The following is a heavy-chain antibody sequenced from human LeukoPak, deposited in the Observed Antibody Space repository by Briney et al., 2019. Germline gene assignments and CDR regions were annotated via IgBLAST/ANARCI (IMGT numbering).Heavy chain of an antibody. Sequence: GGSLRLSCAASGFTFSSYAMHWVRQAPGKGLEWVAVISYDGSNKYYADSVKGRFTISRDNSKNTLYLQMNSLRAEDTAVYYCAKGGIVVVVAATHFDYWGQGTLVTVSS. CDR3: AKGGIVVVVAATHFDY. CDR2: ISYDGSNK. J-gene: IGHJ4*02. CDR1: GFTFSSYA. V-gene: IGHV3-30*04. D-gene: IGHD2-15*01.